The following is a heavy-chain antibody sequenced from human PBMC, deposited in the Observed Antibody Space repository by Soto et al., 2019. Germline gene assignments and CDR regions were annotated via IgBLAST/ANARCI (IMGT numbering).Heavy chain of an antibody. CDR3: ARVEAARRAFDI. D-gene: IGHD6-6*01. J-gene: IGHJ3*02. V-gene: IGHV1-69*13. CDR2: IIPIFGTA. CDR1: GGTFSSYA. Sequence: SVKVSCKASGGTFSSYAISWVRQAPGQGLEWMGGIIPIFGTANYAQKFQGRVTITADEYTSTAYMELSSLRSEDTAVYYCARVEAARRAFDIWGQGTMVTVSS.